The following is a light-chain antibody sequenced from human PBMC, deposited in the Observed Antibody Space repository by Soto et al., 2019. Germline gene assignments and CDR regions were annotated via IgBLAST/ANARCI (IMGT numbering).Light chain of an antibody. V-gene: IGKV3-20*01. Sequence: EIVLTQSPGTLSLSPGERATLSCRASQTISSIYLAWYQQKPGQPPRLLMYGASSRATGIPDRLSGSGSGTDFTLTISGVEPEDFAVYYCQQFGTSPPWTFGQGTKVEIK. J-gene: IGKJ1*01. CDR1: QTISSIY. CDR3: QQFGTSPPWT. CDR2: GAS.